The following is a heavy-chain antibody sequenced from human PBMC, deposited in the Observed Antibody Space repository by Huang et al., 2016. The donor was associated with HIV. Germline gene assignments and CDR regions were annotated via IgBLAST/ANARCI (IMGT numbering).Heavy chain of an antibody. CDR1: GFTFSIYS. D-gene: IGHD2-8*01. CDR2: ISSSSTTT. Sequence: EVQLVESGGGLVQPGGSLRLSCAASGFTFSIYSMTWVRQAPGKGLEWLSYISSSSTTTYYADSVKGRFTVSRDNAKNSLYLQINNLRAEDMALYHCVLCKKTNAFDIWGQGTMVTVSS. CDR3: VLCKKTNAFDI. J-gene: IGHJ3*02. V-gene: IGHV3-48*01.